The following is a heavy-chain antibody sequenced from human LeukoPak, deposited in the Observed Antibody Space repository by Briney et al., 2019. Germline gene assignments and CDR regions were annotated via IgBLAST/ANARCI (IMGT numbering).Heavy chain of an antibody. CDR1: GGTFSSYA. CDR2: INPSGGST. CDR3: ARGLAVAAPDY. D-gene: IGHD6-19*01. V-gene: IGHV1-46*01. J-gene: IGHJ4*02. Sequence: ASVKVSCKASGGTFSSYAISWVRQAPGQGLEWMGIINPSGGSTSYAQKFQGRVTMTRDMSTSTVYMELSSLKSEDTAVYYCARGLAVAAPDYWGLGTLVTVSS.